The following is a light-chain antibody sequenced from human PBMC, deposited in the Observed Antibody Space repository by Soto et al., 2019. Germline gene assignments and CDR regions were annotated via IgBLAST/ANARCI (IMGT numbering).Light chain of an antibody. V-gene: IGLV3-21*04. Sequence: SSELTQPPSVSVAPGKTASITWGGNNIGGKTVHWFQQKPGQAPVVVLYYDTHRPSGIPERFSGSNSGNTATLTISRVEAGDEADYYCHVWDSSSDHVVFGGGTKLTVL. CDR1: NIGGKT. J-gene: IGLJ3*02. CDR3: HVWDSSSDHVV. CDR2: YDT.